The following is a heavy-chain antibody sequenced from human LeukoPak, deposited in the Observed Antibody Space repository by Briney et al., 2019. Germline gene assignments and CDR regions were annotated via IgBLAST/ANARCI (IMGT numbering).Heavy chain of an antibody. J-gene: IGHJ4*02. CDR1: GGSISSSSYY. V-gene: IGHV4-39*01. D-gene: IGHD5-18*01. Sequence: SETLSLTCTVSGGSISSSSYYWGWIRQPPGKGLEWIGSIYYSGSTYYNPSLKSRVTISVDTSKDQFSLKLSSVTAADTAVYYRARFSYGFSLDYWGQGTLVTVSS. CDR2: IYYSGST. CDR3: ARFSYGFSLDY.